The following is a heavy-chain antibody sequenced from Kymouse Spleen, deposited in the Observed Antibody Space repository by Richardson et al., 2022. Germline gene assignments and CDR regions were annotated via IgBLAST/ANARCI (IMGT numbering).Heavy chain of an antibody. Sequence: QVQLVESGGGVVQPGRSLRLSCAASGFTFSSYGMHWVRQAPGKGLEWVAVIWYDGSNKYYADSVKGRFTISRDNSKNTLYLQMNSLRAEDTAVYYCARGAITMVRGPSAWFDPWGQGTLVTVSS. J-gene: IGHJ5*02. CDR3: ARGAITMVRGPSAWFDP. D-gene: IGHD3-10*01. CDR2: IWYDGSNK. CDR1: GFTFSSYG. V-gene: IGHV3-33*01.